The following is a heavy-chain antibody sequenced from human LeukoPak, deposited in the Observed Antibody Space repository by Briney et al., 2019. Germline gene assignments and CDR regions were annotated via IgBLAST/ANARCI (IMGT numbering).Heavy chain of an antibody. CDR3: ARDKRYSYGLDYGMDV. CDR1: GFTFSNYG. D-gene: IGHD5-18*01. V-gene: IGHV3-33*01. Sequence: GGSLSLSCAASGFTFSNYGMHWVRQAPGKGLEWVAVIWYDGSNKYYGDSVKGRFTISRDNSKNTLYLQMNSLRAGDTAVYYCARDKRYSYGLDYGMDVWGQGTTVTVSS. J-gene: IGHJ6*02. CDR2: IWYDGSNK.